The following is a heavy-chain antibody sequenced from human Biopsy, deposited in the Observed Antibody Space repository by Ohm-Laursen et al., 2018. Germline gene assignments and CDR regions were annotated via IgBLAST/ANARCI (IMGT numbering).Heavy chain of an antibody. D-gene: IGHD1-26*01. V-gene: IGHV4-4*07. CDR2: IYTSGSP. J-gene: IGHJ3*02. Sequence: SDTLSLTCAVSGDSINNYYWSWIRQPAGKGLEWIGRIYTSGSPNYNLSPESRVTMSVDTSKNQFSLNLRSVTAADTAVYYCARGTGRYYVYGAFDIWGQGTVVTVSS. CDR3: ARGTGRYYVYGAFDI. CDR1: GDSINNYY.